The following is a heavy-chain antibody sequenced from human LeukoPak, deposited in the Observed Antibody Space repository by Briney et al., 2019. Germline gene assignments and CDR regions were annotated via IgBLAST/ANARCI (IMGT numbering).Heavy chain of an antibody. Sequence: GGSLRLSCAVSGFTVSFNYMSWVRQAPGKGLEWISVIYSGGSTYYADSVKGRFTISRDDSKNTLYLQMNSLRAEDTAIYYCARAQWRTYSYYYMDVWGKGTTVNVSS. V-gene: IGHV3-53*01. J-gene: IGHJ6*03. CDR3: ARAQWRTYSYYYMDV. D-gene: IGHD6-19*01. CDR2: IYSGGST. CDR1: GFTVSFNY.